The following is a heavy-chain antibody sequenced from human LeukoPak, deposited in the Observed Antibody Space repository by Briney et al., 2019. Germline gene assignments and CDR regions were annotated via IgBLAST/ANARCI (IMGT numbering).Heavy chain of an antibody. J-gene: IGHJ4*02. CDR1: GGSISSYYW. D-gene: IGHD5-18*01. CDR2: IYWDDDK. V-gene: IGHV2-5*08. Sequence: TLSLTCGVSGGSISSYYWSWIRQPPGKALEWLAVIYWDDDKRYSPSLKSRLTITKDTSKNQVVLTMTNMDPVDTATYYCAHRLNTAMVSWGQGTLVTVSS. CDR3: AHRLNTAMVS.